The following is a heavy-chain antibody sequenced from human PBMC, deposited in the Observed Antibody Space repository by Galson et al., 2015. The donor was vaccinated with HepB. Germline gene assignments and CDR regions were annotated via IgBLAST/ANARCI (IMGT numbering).Heavy chain of an antibody. Sequence: SLRLSCAASGFTFNNHAMTWVRQAPGKGLEWVSAISGSGGSTYYADSVKGRFTISRDNSKNTLYLQMNSLRAEDTAVYYCTKAPVLGITVTDPYYFDYWGQGTLVTVSS. J-gene: IGHJ4*02. D-gene: IGHD6-19*01. CDR3: TKAPVLGITVTDPYYFDY. CDR2: ISGSGGST. CDR1: GFTFNNHA. V-gene: IGHV3-23*01.